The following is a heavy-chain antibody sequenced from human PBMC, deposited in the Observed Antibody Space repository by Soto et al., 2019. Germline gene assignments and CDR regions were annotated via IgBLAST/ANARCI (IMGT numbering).Heavy chain of an antibody. CDR3: AKDQGGYMGSGMDV. J-gene: IGHJ6*02. D-gene: IGHD2-2*02. Sequence: APVKVSCKASGYTFTDYYIYWLRQAPGHGLEWMGWINPNSGATNYANNFQGRVTMTRDTSIRAAYMELSRLSSDDTAVYYCAKDQGGYMGSGMDVCGRVTTVAVAS. CDR1: GYTFTDYY. V-gene: IGHV1-2*02. CDR2: INPNSGAT.